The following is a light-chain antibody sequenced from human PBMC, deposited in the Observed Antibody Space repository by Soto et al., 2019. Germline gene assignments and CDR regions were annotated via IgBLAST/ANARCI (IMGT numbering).Light chain of an antibody. V-gene: IGLV2-8*01. Sequence: QSALTQPPSASGSPGQSVTISCTGTSSDVGFYNYVSWYQQHPDKAPQLMIYEVNKPPSGVPDRFSGSKSGNTASLTVSGLQTDDEADYYCTSYAGYNNPVVFGGGTQLTVL. CDR3: TSYAGYNNPVV. J-gene: IGLJ3*02. CDR2: EVN. CDR1: SSDVGFYNY.